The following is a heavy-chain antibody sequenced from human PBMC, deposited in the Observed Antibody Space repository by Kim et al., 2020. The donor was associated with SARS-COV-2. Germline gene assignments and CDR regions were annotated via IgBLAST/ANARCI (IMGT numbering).Heavy chain of an antibody. J-gene: IGHJ5*02. V-gene: IGHV3-15*01. CDR3: TTEEQWRS. CDR1: GFIFRHAW. Sequence: GGSLRLSCVASGFIFRHAWMSWVRQAPGKGLEWVGRVKSYRDGGTTDYSAPVKGRFTISRDDTKNTLYLQMNSLISEDTCTYYCTTEEQWRSWGQGTLVT. D-gene: IGHD1-1*01. CDR2: VKSYRDGGTT.